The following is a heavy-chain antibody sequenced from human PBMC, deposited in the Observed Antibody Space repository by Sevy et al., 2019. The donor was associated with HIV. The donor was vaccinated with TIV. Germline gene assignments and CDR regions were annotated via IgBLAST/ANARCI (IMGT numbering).Heavy chain of an antibody. Sequence: SETLSLTCTVSGGSIDSSSYYWGWLRQPPGKGLEWIGTISYSGSAYYNPSLKSRVTISVDTSKKQFSLRLSSVTAADTAVYYCARRAYGDYVGWFDPWGQGTLVTSPQ. CDR2: ISYSGSA. D-gene: IGHD4-17*01. J-gene: IGHJ5*02. V-gene: IGHV4-39*01. CDR1: GGSIDSSSYY. CDR3: ARRAYGDYVGWFDP.